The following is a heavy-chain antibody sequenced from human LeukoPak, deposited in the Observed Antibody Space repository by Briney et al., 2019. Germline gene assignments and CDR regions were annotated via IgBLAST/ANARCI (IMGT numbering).Heavy chain of an antibody. V-gene: IGHV6-1*01. J-gene: IGHJ4*02. Sequence: SQTLSLTCAISGDSVSSNSVDWTWIRQSPSRGLEWLGRTYYRSRWYNDYAVSVKSRITINPDTSKNQFSLQLNSVTPEDTAVYYCARAKGHFDYWGQGTLVTVSS. CDR3: ARAKGHFDY. CDR2: TYYRSRWYN. CDR1: GDSVSSNSVD.